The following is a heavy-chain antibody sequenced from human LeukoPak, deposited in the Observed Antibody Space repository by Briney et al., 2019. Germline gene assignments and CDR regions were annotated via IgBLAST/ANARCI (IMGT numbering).Heavy chain of an antibody. V-gene: IGHV4-39*07. D-gene: IGHD1-14*01. CDR3: ARDITGAATLYYFDY. J-gene: IGHJ4*02. CDR2: IYYSGST. Sequence: SETLSLTCTVSGGSISSSSYYWGWIRQPPGKGLEWIGSIYYSGSTYYNPSLKSRVTISVDTSKNQFSLKLSSVTAADSAVYYCARDITGAATLYYFDYWGQGTLVTVSS. CDR1: GGSISSSSYY.